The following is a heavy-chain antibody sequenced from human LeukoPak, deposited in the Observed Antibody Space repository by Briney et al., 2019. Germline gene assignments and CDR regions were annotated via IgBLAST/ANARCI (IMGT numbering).Heavy chain of an antibody. CDR1: GFTFSSYW. D-gene: IGHD3-10*01. V-gene: IGHV3-7*01. J-gene: IGHJ4*02. CDR3: ARKRGYYYGSGSYYLFDY. Sequence: GGSLRLSCAASGFTFSSYWMSWVRQAPEKGLEWVANIKQDGSEKYYVDSVKGRFTISRDNAENSLYLQMNSLRAEDTAVYYCARKRGYYYGSGSYYLFDYWGQGTLVTVSS. CDR2: IKQDGSEK.